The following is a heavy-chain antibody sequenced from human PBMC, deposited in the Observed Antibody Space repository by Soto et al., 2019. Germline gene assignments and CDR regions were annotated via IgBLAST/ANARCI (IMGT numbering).Heavy chain of an antibody. D-gene: IGHD2-21*02. CDR1: GGSISSGGYY. CDR2: IYYSGST. CDR3: AREGTVVTSFGY. V-gene: IGHV4-31*03. J-gene: IGHJ4*02. Sequence: PSETLSLTCTVSGGSISSGGYYWSWIRQRPGKGLEWIGYIYYSGSTYYNPSLKSRVTISVDTSKNQFSLKLSSVTAADTAVYYCAREGTVVTSFGYWGQGTLVTVSS.